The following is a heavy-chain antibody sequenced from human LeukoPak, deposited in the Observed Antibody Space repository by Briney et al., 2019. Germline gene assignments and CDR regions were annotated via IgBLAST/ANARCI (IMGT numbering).Heavy chain of an antibody. CDR1: GFTFSSHW. Sequence: GRSLRLSCVASGFTFSSHWMHWVRQAPGKGLEWVSRIDFETDTTTYAGSVKGRFTISRDNTKNTLYLQMDSLRDEDAAVYYCVRAGSGFDYWGQGTLVTVTS. V-gene: IGHV3-74*01. CDR2: IDFETDTT. CDR3: VRAGSGFDY. D-gene: IGHD2-15*01. J-gene: IGHJ4*02.